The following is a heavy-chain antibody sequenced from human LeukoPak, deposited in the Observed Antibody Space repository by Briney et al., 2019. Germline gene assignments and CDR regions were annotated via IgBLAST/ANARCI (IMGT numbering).Heavy chain of an antibody. CDR2: IYPGDSDT. CDR3: ARQNKDSSGYYYFDY. D-gene: IGHD3-22*01. V-gene: IGHV5-51*01. J-gene: IGHJ4*02. CDR1: GYSFTSYW. Sequence: GESLKISCKGSGYSFTSYWIGWVRQMPGKGLEWMGIIYPGDSDTRYSPSFQGQVTISADKSISTAYLQWSSLKASDTAMNYCARQNKDSSGYYYFDYWGQGTLVTVSS.